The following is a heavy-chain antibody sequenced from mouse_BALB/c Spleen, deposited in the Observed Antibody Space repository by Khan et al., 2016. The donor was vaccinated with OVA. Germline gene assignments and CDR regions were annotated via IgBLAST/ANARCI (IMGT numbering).Heavy chain of an antibody. V-gene: IGHV3-2*02. CDR2: ISYSGST. J-gene: IGHJ2*01. Sequence: EVQLVESGPGLVKPSQSLSLTCTVTVYSITSGYGWNWIRQFPGNKLEWMGYISYSGSTNYNPSLKSRISITRDTSKNQFFLQLNSVTTEDTATXYCARTARIKYWGQGTTLTVSS. CDR3: ARTARIKY. CDR1: VYSITSGYG. D-gene: IGHD1-2*01.